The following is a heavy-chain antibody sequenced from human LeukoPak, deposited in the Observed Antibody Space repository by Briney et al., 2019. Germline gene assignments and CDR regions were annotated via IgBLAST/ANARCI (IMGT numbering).Heavy chain of an antibody. J-gene: IGHJ4*02. V-gene: IGHV3-21*01. Sequence: PGGSLRLSCAASGFTFSSYSMNWVRQAPGKGLEWVSSISSSSSYTYYADSVKGRFTISRDNAKNSLYLQMNSLRAEDTAVYYCARDRNDYGDYWGQGTLVTVSS. CDR3: ARDRNDYGDY. CDR2: ISSSSSYT. CDR1: GFTFSSYS.